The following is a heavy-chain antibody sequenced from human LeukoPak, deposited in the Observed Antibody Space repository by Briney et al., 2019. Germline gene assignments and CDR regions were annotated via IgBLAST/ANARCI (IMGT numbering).Heavy chain of an antibody. V-gene: IGHV1-2*02. Sequence: ASVKVFCKASGYTFTDYYMHWVRQAPGQGLEWMGWINPNSGGTNYAQKFQGRVTMTRDTSISTAYMELSRLRSDDTAVYYCARITGTTFGFSDYWGQGTLVTVSS. CDR3: ARITGTTFGFSDY. J-gene: IGHJ4*02. CDR1: GYTFTDYY. CDR2: INPNSGGT. D-gene: IGHD3-16*01.